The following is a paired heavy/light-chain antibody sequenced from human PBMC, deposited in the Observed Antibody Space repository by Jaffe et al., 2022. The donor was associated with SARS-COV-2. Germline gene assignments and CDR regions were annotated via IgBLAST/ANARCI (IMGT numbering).Heavy chain of an antibody. CDR1: GFTFSEAW. Sequence: EVQLVESGGGLVKPGGSLRLSCAASGFTFSEAWMSWVRQAPGKGLEWVGRIKSKTDGGTTEYAGTVKGRITISRDDSKNTLYLEMDSLNTEDTAVYFCTTELKWDHHSDYWGQGTLVTVSS. D-gene: IGHD1-26*01. CDR3: TTELKWDHHSDY. CDR2: IKSKTDGGTT. V-gene: IGHV3-15*01. J-gene: IGHJ4*02.
Light chain of an antibody. J-gene: IGKJ1*01. CDR2: WAS. CDR1: QSVLYSSNNKNY. CDR3: HQYYSAPRT. V-gene: IGKV4-1*01. Sequence: DIVLTQSPDSLAVSLGERATINCKSSQSVLYSSNNKNYLAWYQQKPGQPPNLLIYWASTRESGVPDRFSGSGSGTDFSLTISSLQAEDVAVYFCHQYYSAPRTFGQGTKVEIK.